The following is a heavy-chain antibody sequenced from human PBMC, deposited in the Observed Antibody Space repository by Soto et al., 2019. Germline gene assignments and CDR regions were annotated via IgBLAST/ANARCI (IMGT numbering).Heavy chain of an antibody. Sequence: ASVKVSCKASGYTFTSYGMSWVRQAPGQGLEWMGWISAYNGNTNYAQKLQGRVTMTTDTSTSTAYMELRSLRSDDTAVYYCARDWVATYYSYVMDVWGQGTTVTVSS. CDR2: ISAYNGNT. J-gene: IGHJ6*02. CDR3: ARDWVATYYSYVMDV. CDR1: GYTFTSYG. V-gene: IGHV1-18*04. D-gene: IGHD2-15*01.